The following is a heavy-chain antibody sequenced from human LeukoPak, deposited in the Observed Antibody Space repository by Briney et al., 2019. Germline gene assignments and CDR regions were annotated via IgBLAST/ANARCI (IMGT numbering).Heavy chain of an antibody. J-gene: IGHJ3*02. CDR1: GGTFSSYA. CDR3: ATGSGRLAVAGTDAFDI. CDR2: IIPIFGTA. V-gene: IGHV1-69*06. D-gene: IGHD6-19*01. Sequence: SVKVSCKASGGTFSSYAISWVRQAPGQGLEWMGGIIPIFGTANYAQKFQGRVTMTEDTSTDTAYMELSSLRSEDTAVYYCATGSGRLAVAGTDAFDIWGQGTMVTVSS.